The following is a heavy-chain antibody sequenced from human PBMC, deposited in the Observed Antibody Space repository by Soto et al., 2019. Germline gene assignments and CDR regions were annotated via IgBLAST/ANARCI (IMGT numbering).Heavy chain of an antibody. CDR2: IYYSGST. Sequence: SETLFLTCTVSGGSISSGDYYWSWIRQPPGKGLEWIGYIYYSGSTYYNPSLKSRVTISVDTSKNQFSLKLSSVTAADTAVYYCARGRGTLTYGYYFDYWGQGTLVTVSS. CDR1: GGSISSGDYY. CDR3: ARGRGTLTYGYYFDY. D-gene: IGHD1-1*01. J-gene: IGHJ4*02. V-gene: IGHV4-30-4*01.